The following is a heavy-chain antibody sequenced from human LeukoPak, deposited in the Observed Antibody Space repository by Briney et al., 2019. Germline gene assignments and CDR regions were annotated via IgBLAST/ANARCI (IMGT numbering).Heavy chain of an antibody. Sequence: ASVKVSCKASGGTFSSYAISWVRQAPGQGLEWMGGIIPIFGTANYAQKFQGRVTITADESTSTAYMELSSLRSEDTAVYYCARIWGRRVPAAIQYGMDVWGKGTTVTVSS. CDR2: IIPIFGTA. V-gene: IGHV1-69*13. CDR1: GGTFSSYA. CDR3: ARIWGRRVPAAIQYGMDV. D-gene: IGHD2-2*01. J-gene: IGHJ6*04.